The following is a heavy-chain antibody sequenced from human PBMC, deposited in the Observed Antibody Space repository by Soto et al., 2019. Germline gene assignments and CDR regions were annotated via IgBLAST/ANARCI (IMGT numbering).Heavy chain of an antibody. CDR1: GFTFSSYS. J-gene: IGHJ3*02. CDR2: ISSSSSYI. Sequence: GGSLRLSCAASGFTFSSYSMNWVRQAPGKGLEWVSSISSSSSYIYYADSVKGRFTISRDNAKNSLYLQMNSLRSEDTAVYYCARGDFWSGKYHNPEAFDIRGQRTMVTVSS. V-gene: IGHV3-21*04. CDR3: ARGDFWSGKYHNPEAFDI. D-gene: IGHD3-3*01.